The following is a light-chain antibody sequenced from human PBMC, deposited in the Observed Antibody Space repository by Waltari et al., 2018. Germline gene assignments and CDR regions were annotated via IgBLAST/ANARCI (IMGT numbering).Light chain of an antibody. Sequence: QSALTQPASVSGSPGQSVTLTCTGPSSDVGTYNLVSWYQLHPGKAPKLMTYEVSQRPSGVSSRFSGSKSGNTASLTISGLQAEDEADYYCCSYTRSSTLLFGGGTKLTVL. CDR2: EVS. CDR3: CSYTRSSTLL. CDR1: SSDVGTYNL. J-gene: IGLJ2*01. V-gene: IGLV2-23*02.